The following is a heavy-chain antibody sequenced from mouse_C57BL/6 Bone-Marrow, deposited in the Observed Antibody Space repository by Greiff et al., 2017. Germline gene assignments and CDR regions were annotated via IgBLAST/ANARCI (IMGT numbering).Heavy chain of an antibody. CDR1: GYTFTSYW. CDR3: ARSGGCYPAWFAY. CDR2: IRPNSGST. Sequence: QVQLQQPGAELVKPGASVKLSCKASGYTFTSYWMHWVEQRPGQGLEWIGMIRPNSGSTNYNEKFKSKATLTVDKSSSTAYMQLSSLTSEDSAVYYGARSGGCYPAWFAYWGQGTLVTVSA. V-gene: IGHV1-64*01. D-gene: IGHD1-1*02. J-gene: IGHJ3*01.